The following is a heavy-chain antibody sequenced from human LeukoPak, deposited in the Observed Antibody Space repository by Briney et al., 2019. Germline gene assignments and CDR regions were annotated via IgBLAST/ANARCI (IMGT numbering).Heavy chain of an antibody. D-gene: IGHD3-22*01. CDR1: GFAFSTYT. J-gene: IGHJ4*02. CDR3: LRGDSRDF. Sequence: GGSLGLSCAACGFAFSTYTMNWARQAPGKGLEWVASINSGGTTTHYALSVKGRFTISRDNAQNVLYLQMNGLRGDDAAVYYCLRGDSRDFWGQGTLVTVSS. V-gene: IGHV3-21*06. CDR2: INSGGTTT.